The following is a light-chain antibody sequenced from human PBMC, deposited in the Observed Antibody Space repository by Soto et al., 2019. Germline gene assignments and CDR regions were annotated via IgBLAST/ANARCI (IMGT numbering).Light chain of an antibody. J-gene: IGLJ2*01. CDR2: EVS. V-gene: IGLV2-14*01. CDR1: NSDIGGYNY. CDR3: SSYTRSSTLVV. Sequence: QSALTQPASVSGSPGQSVTISCTGSNSDIGGYNYVSWYQQHPGKAPKLMIYEVSNRPSGVSSRFSGSKSGNTASLTISGLHAEDEADYYCSSYTRSSTLVVFGGGTQLTVL.